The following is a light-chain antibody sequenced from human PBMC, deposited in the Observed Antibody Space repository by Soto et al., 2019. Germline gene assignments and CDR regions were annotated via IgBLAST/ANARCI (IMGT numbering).Light chain of an antibody. V-gene: IGLV2-8*01. CDR2: EVV. CDR1: KSDIGVYDF. Sequence: QSALTQPPSASGPPGQSVTISCTGTKSDIGVYDFVSWYQHRPGKAPRLIIYEVVQRPSGVPDRFSGSKSGNTASLTVSGLQAADEADYFCKSYAGSNTYVFGSGTKVTVL. J-gene: IGLJ1*01. CDR3: KSYAGSNTYV.